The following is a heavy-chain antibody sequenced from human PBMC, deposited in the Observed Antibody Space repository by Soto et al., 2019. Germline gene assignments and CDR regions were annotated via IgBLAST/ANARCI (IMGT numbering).Heavy chain of an antibody. Sequence: PGGSLRLSCAASGFTFSRYWMHWVRQAPGKGLVWVSRAESDGNFTKYADSVKGRVPISRGNARNTLYLQMNSLSAEDTAFYYCVKDESINWYSGHFRHWGQGTLVTVSS. V-gene: IGHV3-74*01. CDR3: VKDESINWYSGHFRH. CDR2: AESDGNFT. CDR1: GFTFSRYW. D-gene: IGHD6-13*01. J-gene: IGHJ1*01.